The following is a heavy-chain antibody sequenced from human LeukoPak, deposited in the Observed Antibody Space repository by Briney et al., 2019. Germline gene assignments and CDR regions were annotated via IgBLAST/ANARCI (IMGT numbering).Heavy chain of an antibody. Sequence: GGSLRLSCAASGFTFSNAWMSWVRQAPGKGLEWVGRIKSKTDGGTTDYAAPVKGRFTISRDDSKNTLYLQMNSLRAEDTAVYYCARGVWPPSVGGLYWGQGTLVTVSS. V-gene: IGHV3-15*01. CDR2: IKSKTDGGTT. CDR1: GFTFSNAW. J-gene: IGHJ4*02. D-gene: IGHD3-16*01. CDR3: ARGVWPPSVGGLY.